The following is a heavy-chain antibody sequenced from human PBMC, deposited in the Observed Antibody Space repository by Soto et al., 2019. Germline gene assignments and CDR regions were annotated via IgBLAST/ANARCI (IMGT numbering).Heavy chain of an antibody. CDR2: IYYSGST. D-gene: IGHD6-6*01. CDR1: GGSISSGGYY. V-gene: IGHV4-31*03. CDR3: ARDSRQRASSSFYCYYGMDV. Sequence: SETLSLTCTVSGGSISSGGYYWSWIRQHPGKGLEWIGYIYYSGSTYYNPSLKSRVTISVDTSKNQFSLKLSSVTAADTAVYYCARDSRQRASSSFYCYYGMDVWGQGTTVTVSS. J-gene: IGHJ6*02.